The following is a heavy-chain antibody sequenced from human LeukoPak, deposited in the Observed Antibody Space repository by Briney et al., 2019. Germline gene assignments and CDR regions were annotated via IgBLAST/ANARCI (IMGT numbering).Heavy chain of an antibody. CDR2: IYYSGST. Sequence: SETLSLTCTVSGGSISSYYWSWIRQPPGKGLEWIGYIYYSGSTNYNPSLKSRVTISVDTSKNQFSLKLSSVTAADTAVYYCAREVGPYYYDSSRYCDYWGQGTLVTVSS. V-gene: IGHV4-59*01. CDR1: GGSISSYY. D-gene: IGHD3-22*01. J-gene: IGHJ4*02. CDR3: AREVGPYYYDSSRYCDY.